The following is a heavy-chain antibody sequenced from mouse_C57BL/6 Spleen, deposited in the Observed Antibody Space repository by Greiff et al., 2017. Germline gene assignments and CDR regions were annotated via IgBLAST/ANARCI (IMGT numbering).Heavy chain of an antibody. V-gene: IGHV1-64*01. CDR2: IHPNSGST. CDR1: GYTFTSYW. CDR3: ASFDYDEDDY. D-gene: IGHD2-4*01. J-gene: IGHJ2*01. Sequence: VQLQQPGAELVKPAASVKLSCKASGYTFTSYWLHWVKQRPGQGLEWIGMIHPNSGSTNYNEKFKSKATLTVDKSSSTAYMQLSSLTSEDSAVYYCASFDYDEDDYWGQGTTLTVSS.